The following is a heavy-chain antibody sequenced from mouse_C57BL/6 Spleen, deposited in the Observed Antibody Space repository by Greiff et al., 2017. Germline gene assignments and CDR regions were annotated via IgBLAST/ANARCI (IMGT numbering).Heavy chain of an antibody. CDR2: IYPGSGST. V-gene: IGHV1-55*01. Sequence: QVQLQQSGAELVKPGASVKMSCKASGYTFTSYWITWVKQRPGQGLEWIGDIYPGSGSTNYNEKFKSKATLTVDTSSSTAYMQLSSLTSEDSAVYYCARYQTGTYAMDYWGQGTSVTVSS. CDR3: ARYQTGTYAMDY. D-gene: IGHD4-1*01. J-gene: IGHJ4*01. CDR1: GYTFTSYW.